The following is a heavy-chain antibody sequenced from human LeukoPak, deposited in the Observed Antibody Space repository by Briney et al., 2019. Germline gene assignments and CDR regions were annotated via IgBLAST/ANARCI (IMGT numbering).Heavy chain of an antibody. D-gene: IGHD4-11*01. J-gene: IGHJ4*02. V-gene: IGHV2-5*01. CDR3: AHRRAATNPYYFDY. Sequence: SGPTLVNPTQTLTLTCSFSESALNTNGVGVGWIRQPPGKALEWLALLYWHDDKRYNASLKSRLTIARDTSKTQVVLTLADIAPVDTATYYCAHRRAATNPYYFDYWGQGIVVTVSS. CDR2: LYWHDDK. CDR1: ESALNTNGVG.